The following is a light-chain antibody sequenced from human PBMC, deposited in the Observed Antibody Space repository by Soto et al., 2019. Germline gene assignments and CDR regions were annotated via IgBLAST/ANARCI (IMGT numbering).Light chain of an antibody. CDR1: SGHSNYA. CDR2: LNSDGSH. J-gene: IGLJ2*01. CDR3: QTWVTGIHI. Sequence: QPVLTQSPSASASLGASVKLACTLSSGHSNYAIAWHQQQPEKGPRFLMKLNSDGSHSKGDGIPDRFSGSSSGAERYLTIPTLQSEDEADYYCQTWVTGIHIFGGGTKLTVL. V-gene: IGLV4-69*01.